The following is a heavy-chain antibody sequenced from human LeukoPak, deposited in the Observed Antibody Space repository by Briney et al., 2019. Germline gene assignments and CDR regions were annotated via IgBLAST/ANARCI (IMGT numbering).Heavy chain of an antibody. CDR1: GFTFSGSA. D-gene: IGHD6-13*01. V-gene: IGHV3-73*01. J-gene: IGHJ4*02. Sequence: GGSLRLSCAASGFTFSGSAMHWVRQASGKGLEWVGRIRSKANSYATAYAASVKGRFTISRDDSKNTAYLQMNSLKTEDTAVYYCTIRIAAAGIDSDCWGQGTLVTVSS. CDR2: IRSKANSYAT. CDR3: TIRIAAAGIDSDC.